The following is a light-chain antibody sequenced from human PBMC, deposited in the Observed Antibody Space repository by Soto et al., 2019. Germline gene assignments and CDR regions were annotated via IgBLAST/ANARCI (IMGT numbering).Light chain of an antibody. CDR2: KAS. CDR1: QSISSW. Sequence: DIQMTQSPSTLSASVGDRVTITCRASQSISSWLAWYQQKPGKAPNLLIYKASSLESGVPSRFSGSGSGTECALTITSLQPDDLATYYCQQYNSYPYTFGQGTKLEIK. CDR3: QQYNSYPYT. J-gene: IGKJ2*01. V-gene: IGKV1-5*03.